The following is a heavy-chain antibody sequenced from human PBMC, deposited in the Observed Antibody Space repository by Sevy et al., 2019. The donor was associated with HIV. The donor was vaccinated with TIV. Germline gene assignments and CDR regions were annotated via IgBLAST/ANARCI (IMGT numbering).Heavy chain of an antibody. Sequence: ASVKVSCKASGYTFTSYDINWVRQSTGHGLEWMGWMNPNSGNTGYARKFLDRVTMTRDTSISTAYMELNSLTSDDTAVYYCARSLLDAASGYNWFDPWGQGTLVTVSS. V-gene: IGHV1-8*01. D-gene: IGHD3-3*01. CDR3: ARSLLDAASGYNWFDP. CDR2: MNPNSGNT. J-gene: IGHJ5*02. CDR1: GYTFTSYD.